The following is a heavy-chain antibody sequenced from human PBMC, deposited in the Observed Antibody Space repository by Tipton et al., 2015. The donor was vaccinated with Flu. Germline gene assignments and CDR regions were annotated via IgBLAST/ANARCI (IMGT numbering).Heavy chain of an antibody. V-gene: IGHV3-30*03. Sequence: SLRLSCAASGFTFTNYGFHWVRQAPGKGLEWVAIISHDANTKNYADSVKGRFTISRDNSKNTLYLQMNSLRAEDTAVYYCARGYDILTDGGGYFDYWGQGTLVTVSS. D-gene: IGHD3-9*01. CDR2: ISHDANTK. CDR1: GFTFTNYG. CDR3: ARGYDILTDGGGYFDY. J-gene: IGHJ4*02.